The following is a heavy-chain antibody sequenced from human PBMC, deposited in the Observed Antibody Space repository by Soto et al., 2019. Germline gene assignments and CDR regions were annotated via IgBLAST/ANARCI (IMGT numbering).Heavy chain of an antibody. CDR3: ATPQGGGCPPFDY. CDR1: GFTFSSYG. Sequence: QVQLVESGGGVVQPGRSLRLSCAASGFTFSSYGMHWVRQAPGKGLEWVAVISYDGSNKYYADSVKGRVTISRDNSKTTRYLQLNSLRAEDTAVYDCATPQGGGCPPFDYWGQGTLVTVSS. J-gene: IGHJ4*02. D-gene: IGHD6-19*01. CDR2: ISYDGSNK. V-gene: IGHV3-30*03.